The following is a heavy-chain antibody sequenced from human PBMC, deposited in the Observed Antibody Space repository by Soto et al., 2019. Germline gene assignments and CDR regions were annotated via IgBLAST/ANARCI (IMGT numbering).Heavy chain of an antibody. J-gene: IGHJ4*02. CDR1: GGSISSGDYY. CDR3: ARDPVRHYYDSSGYYYSTQADDY. D-gene: IGHD3-22*01. Sequence: SSETLSLTCTVSGGSISSGDYYWSWIRQPPGKGLEWIGYIYYSGSTYYNPSLKSRVTISVDTSKNQFSLKLSSVTAADTAVYYCARDPVRHYYDSSGYYYSTQADDYWGQGTLVTVSS. CDR2: IYYSGST. V-gene: IGHV4-30-4*01.